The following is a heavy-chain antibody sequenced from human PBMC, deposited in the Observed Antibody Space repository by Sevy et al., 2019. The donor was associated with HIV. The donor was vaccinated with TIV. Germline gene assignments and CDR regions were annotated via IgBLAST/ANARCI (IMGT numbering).Heavy chain of an antibody. J-gene: IGHJ1*01. V-gene: IGHV3-15*01. CDR2: IKSKTDGGTT. CDR3: ITDTGVRFQH. Sequence: GGSLRLSCAASGFTFSKAWMSWVRQAPGKGLEWVGRIKSKTDGGTTDYAAPVKGRFTISRDDSKNTLSVQMNSLKTEDTAVYYCITDTGVRFQHWGQRTLVTVSS. CDR1: GFTFSKAW. D-gene: IGHD1-1*01.